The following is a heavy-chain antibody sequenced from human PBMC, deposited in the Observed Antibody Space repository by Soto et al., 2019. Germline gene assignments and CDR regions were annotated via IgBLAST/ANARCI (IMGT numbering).Heavy chain of an antibody. Sequence: SLRLSCTASGFTFNTSWMHWGRRAPGKGLVWVSRIYFDGITTNYADSVKGRFTISRDNSKNTLYLQMNSLRAEDTAVYYRARSDVSYYDILTGYYLYWGQGTLVTVSS. V-gene: IGHV3-74*01. CDR3: ARSDVSYYDILTGYYLY. J-gene: IGHJ1*01. CDR2: IYFDGITT. CDR1: GFTFNTSW. D-gene: IGHD3-9*01.